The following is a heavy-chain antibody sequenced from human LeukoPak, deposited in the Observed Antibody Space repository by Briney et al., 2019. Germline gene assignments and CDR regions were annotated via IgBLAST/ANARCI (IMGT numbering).Heavy chain of an antibody. Sequence: GGSLRLSCAASGFTFSDYYMSWIRQAPGKGLEWLSYICGRGSTLYYADSLKGRFTISRDNSKNSLYLQLNSLTGDDTAIYYCARETMTSVTPGYFDLWGRGTPVTVSS. CDR3: ARETMTSVTPGYFDL. CDR1: GFTFSDYY. CDR2: ICGRGSTL. J-gene: IGHJ2*01. D-gene: IGHD4-17*01. V-gene: IGHV3-11*01.